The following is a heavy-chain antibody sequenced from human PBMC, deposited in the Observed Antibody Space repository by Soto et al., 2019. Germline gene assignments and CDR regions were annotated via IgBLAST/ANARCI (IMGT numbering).Heavy chain of an antibody. V-gene: IGHV1-18*01. J-gene: IGHJ6*02. Sequence: GASVKVSCKASGYTFTSYAMHWVRQAPGQRLEWMGWISAYNGNTNYAQKLQGRVTMTTDTSTSTAYMELRSLRSDDTAVYYCARPHYWYTSMDVWGQGTTVTVSS. CDR2: ISAYNGNT. CDR3: ARPHYWYTSMDV. D-gene: IGHD2-8*02. CDR1: GYTFTSYA.